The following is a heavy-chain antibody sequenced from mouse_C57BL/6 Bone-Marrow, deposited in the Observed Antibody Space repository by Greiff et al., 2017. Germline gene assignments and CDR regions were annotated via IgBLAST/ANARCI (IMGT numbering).Heavy chain of an antibody. CDR1: GFTFSSYT. V-gene: IGHV5-9*01. D-gene: IGHD1-1*01. J-gene: IGHJ2*01. CDR3: ARTTVVATGPYYFDY. CDR2: ISGGGGNT. Sequence: DVKLVESGGGLVKPGGSLKLSCAASGFTFSSYTMSWVRQTPEKRLEWVATISGGGGNTYYPDSVKGRFTISRDNAKNTLYLQMSSLRSEDTALYYCARTTVVATGPYYFDYWGKGTTLTVSS.